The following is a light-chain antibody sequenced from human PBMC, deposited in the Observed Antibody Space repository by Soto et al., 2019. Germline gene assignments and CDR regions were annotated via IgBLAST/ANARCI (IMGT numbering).Light chain of an antibody. V-gene: IGLV2-8*01. CDR1: NSDVGGYNY. J-gene: IGLJ2*01. CDR3: SSYAGTTNYVL. Sequence: QSVLTQPPSASGSPGQSVTISCTGTNSDVGGYNYVSGYQQHPGKAPKLIISKITERPSGVPDRFSGSKSGSTASLTVSGLQADDEADYYCSSYAGTTNYVLFGGGTKLTVL. CDR2: KIT.